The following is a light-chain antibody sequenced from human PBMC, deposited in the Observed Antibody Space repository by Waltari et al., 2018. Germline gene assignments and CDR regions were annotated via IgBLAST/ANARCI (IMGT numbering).Light chain of an antibody. J-gene: IGKJ1*01. CDR3: QQYDSFWS. Sequence: IQMTQSPSSLSASIRDRVTITCRASPTIISWLAWYQQKPGQAPILLIDRATALETGVPSRFSGTGSGTEFTLTINGLQPDDAATYFCQQYDSFWSFGQGTKVEVK. V-gene: IGKV1-5*03. CDR2: RAT. CDR1: PTIISW.